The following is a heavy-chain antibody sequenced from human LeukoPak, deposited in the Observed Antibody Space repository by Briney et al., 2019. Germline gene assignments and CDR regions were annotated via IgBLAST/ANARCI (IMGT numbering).Heavy chain of an antibody. CDR1: GYTFTSYG. CDR2: ISAYNGNT. J-gene: IGHJ4*02. CDR3: AGVEKYQLLDDY. Sequence: ASVKVSCKASGYTFTSYGISWVRQAPGQGLEWMGWISAYNGNTNYAQKLQGRVTMTTDTSTSTAYMELRSLRSDDTAVYYCAGVEKYQLLDDYWGQGTLVTVSS. D-gene: IGHD2-2*01. V-gene: IGHV1-18*01.